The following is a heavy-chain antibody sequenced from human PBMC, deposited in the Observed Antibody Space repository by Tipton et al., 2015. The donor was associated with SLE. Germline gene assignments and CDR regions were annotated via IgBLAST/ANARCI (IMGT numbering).Heavy chain of an antibody. CDR1: GGSFSGYY. CDR3: ARDPAAAGKTFDY. V-gene: IGHV4-34*01. J-gene: IGHJ4*02. D-gene: IGHD6-13*01. CDR2: IYYSGST. Sequence: LRLSCAVYGGSFSGYYWGWIRQPPGKGLEWIGSIYYSGSTNYNPSLKSRVTISVDTSKNQFSLKLSSVTAADTAVYYCARDPAAAGKTFDYWGQGTLVTVSS.